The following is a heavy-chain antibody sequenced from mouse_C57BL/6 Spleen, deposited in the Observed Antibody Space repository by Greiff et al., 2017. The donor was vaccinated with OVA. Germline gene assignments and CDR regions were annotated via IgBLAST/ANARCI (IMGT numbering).Heavy chain of an antibody. J-gene: IGHJ2*01. V-gene: IGHV1-64*01. CDR3: ARLITTVVAHYFDY. CDR2: IHPNSGST. CDR1: GYTFTSYW. D-gene: IGHD1-1*01. Sequence: VQLQQPGAELVKPGASVKLSCKASGYTFTSYWMHWVKQRPGQGLEWIGMIHPNSGSTNYNEKFKSKATLTVDKSSSTAYMQLSSLTSEDSAVYYCARLITTVVAHYFDYWGQGTTLTVSS.